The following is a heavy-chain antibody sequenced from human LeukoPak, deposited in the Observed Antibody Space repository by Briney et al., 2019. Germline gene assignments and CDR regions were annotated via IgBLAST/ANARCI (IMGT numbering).Heavy chain of an antibody. V-gene: IGHV3-30*02. J-gene: IGHJ4*02. CDR2: IRYDGSNK. CDR3: AIVDTAMVAY. Sequence: GGSLRLSCAASGFTFSSYGMHWVRQAPGKGLEWVAFIRYDGSNKYYADSVKGRFTISRDNSKNTLYLQMNSLRAEDTAVYYCAIVDTAMVAYWGQGTLVTVSS. CDR1: GFTFSSYG. D-gene: IGHD5-18*01.